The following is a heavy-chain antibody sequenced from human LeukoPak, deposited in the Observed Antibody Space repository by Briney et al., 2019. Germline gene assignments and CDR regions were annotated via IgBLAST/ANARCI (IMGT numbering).Heavy chain of an antibody. CDR1: GFTFSSYS. D-gene: IGHD5-12*01. CDR2: ISYDGSNK. Sequence: GGSLRLSCAASGFTFSSYSMNWVRQAPGKGLEWVAVISYDGSNKYYADSVKGRFTISRDNSKNTLYLQMNSLRAEDTAVYYCARGDIVATISPTPFDYWGQGTLVTVSS. CDR3: ARGDIVATISPTPFDY. V-gene: IGHV3-30*03. J-gene: IGHJ4*02.